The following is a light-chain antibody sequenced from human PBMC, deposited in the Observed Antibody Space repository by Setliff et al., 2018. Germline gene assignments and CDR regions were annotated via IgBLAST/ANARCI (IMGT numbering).Light chain of an antibody. Sequence: QSVLTQPPSVSGAPGQRVSISCTGNNSNIGAGFGVHWYQQLPRTAPKLLIYSNNYRPSGVPDRFSGSKSGTSASLAITGLQAEDEADYYCHSYAGGLGGYVFGGGTKVTVL. CDR3: HSYAGGLGGYV. J-gene: IGLJ1*01. CDR2: SNN. V-gene: IGLV1-40*01. CDR1: NSNIGAGFG.